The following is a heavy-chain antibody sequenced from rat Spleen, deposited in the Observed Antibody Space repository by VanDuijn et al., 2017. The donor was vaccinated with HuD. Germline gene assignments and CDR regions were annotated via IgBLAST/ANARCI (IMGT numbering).Heavy chain of an antibody. CDR3: ARAGSAAISLGNWFAY. CDR2: IWSNGGT. Sequence: QVQLKESGPGLVQPSQTLSLTCTVSGLSLTSNSVSWIRQPPGKGLEWMGLIWSNGGTDYNSAIKSRLSISRDTSKSQVFLKMNRLQSEDTAMYFCARAGSAAISLGNWFAYWGQGVMVTVSS. J-gene: IGHJ2*01. D-gene: IGHD1-2*01. V-gene: IGHV2-47*01. CDR1: GLSLTSNS.